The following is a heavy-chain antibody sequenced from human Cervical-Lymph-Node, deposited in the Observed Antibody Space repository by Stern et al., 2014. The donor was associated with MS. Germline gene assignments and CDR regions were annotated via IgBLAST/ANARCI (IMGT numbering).Heavy chain of an antibody. CDR2: IWYDGSNK. J-gene: IGHJ6*02. D-gene: IGHD3-10*01. Sequence: VQLVESGGGVVQPGRSLRLSCAASGFTFSSYGMHWVRQAPGKGLEWVAVIWYDGSNKYYADSVKGRFTISRDNSKNTLYLQMNSLRAEDTAVYYCARDQFRGYYGMDVWGQGTTVTVSS. V-gene: IGHV3-33*01. CDR3: ARDQFRGYYGMDV. CDR1: GFTFSSYG.